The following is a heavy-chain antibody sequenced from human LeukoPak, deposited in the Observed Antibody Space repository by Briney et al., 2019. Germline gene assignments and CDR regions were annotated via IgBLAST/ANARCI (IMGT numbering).Heavy chain of an antibody. CDR1: GFTFSSYA. CDR2: ISYDGSNK. J-gene: IGHJ4*02. Sequence: PGRSLRLSYAASGFTFSSYAMHWVRQAPGKGLEWVAVISYDGSNKYSADSVKGRLTISRDNSKNTLYLQMNRLRADDTAVYYCARALDEGARFDYWGQGTLVTVSS. CDR3: ARALDEGARFDY. V-gene: IGHV3-30-3*01.